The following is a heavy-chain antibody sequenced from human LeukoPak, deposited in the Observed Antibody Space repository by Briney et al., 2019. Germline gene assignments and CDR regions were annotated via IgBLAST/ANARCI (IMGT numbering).Heavy chain of an antibody. V-gene: IGHV3-7*01. CDR3: ARTVVRYFDWLANWFDP. Sequence: GGSLRLSCAASGFTFSSYWMSWVRQAPGKGLEWVANIKQDGSEKYYVDSVKGRFTISRDNAKNSLYLQMNSLRAEDTAVYYCARTVVRYFDWLANWFDPWGRGTLVTVSS. CDR2: IKQDGSEK. D-gene: IGHD3-9*01. CDR1: GFTFSSYW. J-gene: IGHJ5*02.